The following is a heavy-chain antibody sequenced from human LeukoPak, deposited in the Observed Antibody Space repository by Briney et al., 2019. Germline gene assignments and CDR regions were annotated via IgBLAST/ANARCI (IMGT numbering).Heavy chain of an antibody. V-gene: IGHV3-11*01. J-gene: IGHJ4*02. Sequence: GGSLRLSCAASGFAVTGNYMSWIRQAPGKGLEWVSYISSSGSTIYYADSVKGRFTISRDNAKNSLYLQMNSLRAEDTAVYYCARGWASGSSLYYFDYWGQGTLVTVSS. CDR2: ISSSGSTI. CDR1: GFAVTGNY. CDR3: ARGWASGSSLYYFDY. D-gene: IGHD1-26*01.